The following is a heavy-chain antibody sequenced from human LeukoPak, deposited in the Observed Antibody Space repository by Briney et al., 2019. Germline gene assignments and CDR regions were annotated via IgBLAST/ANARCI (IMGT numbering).Heavy chain of an antibody. J-gene: IGHJ6*03. CDR1: GYTFTDYG. CDR3: AKARYCSSTSCSFGYMDV. Sequence: ASVKVSCKSSGYTFTDYGISWVRQAPGQGLEWMGWISGYNGNSKYAHKVQGRVTMTTDTSTSTTYMELRSLRSDDTAVYYCAKARYCSSTSCSFGYMDVWGKGTTVTVSS. D-gene: IGHD2-2*01. V-gene: IGHV1-18*01. CDR2: ISGYNGNS.